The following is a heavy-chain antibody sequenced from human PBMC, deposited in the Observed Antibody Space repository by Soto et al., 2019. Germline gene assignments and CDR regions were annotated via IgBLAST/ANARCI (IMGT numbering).Heavy chain of an antibody. CDR2: IRGNGDPP. CDR1: GFTFSSYA. V-gene: IGHV3-64D*06. Sequence: PGGALRLSCSASGFTFSSYAIHWVRQAPGKGLEYVSGIRGNGDPPFYADSVKGRFIISRDNSKNTLFLQMSSLSADDTAVYYCVKSRGGNNFDFFDWGQGALVTVSS. CDR3: VKSRGGNNFDFFD. J-gene: IGHJ4*02. D-gene: IGHD5-12*01.